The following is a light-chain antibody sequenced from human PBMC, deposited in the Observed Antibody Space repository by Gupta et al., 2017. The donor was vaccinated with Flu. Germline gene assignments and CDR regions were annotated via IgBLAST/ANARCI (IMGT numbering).Light chain of an antibody. CDR3: QQHASSSYS. J-gene: IGKJ2*03. Sequence: EIVLTPSPGTLSLSPGERATLSCRASQSVSTSYLAWYQQKPGLAPRLPMYATSTRATDIPDRFSGSGSGTDFTLTISRLEPEDFAVYYCQQHASSSYSFGQGTKLEI. V-gene: IGKV3-20*01. CDR2: ATS. CDR1: QSVSTSY.